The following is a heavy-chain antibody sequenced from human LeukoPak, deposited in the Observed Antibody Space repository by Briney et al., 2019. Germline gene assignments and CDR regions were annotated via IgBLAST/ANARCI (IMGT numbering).Heavy chain of an antibody. J-gene: IGHJ4*02. V-gene: IGHV3-30*19. Sequence: PGGSLRLSCAASGFTFSSYGMHWVRQAPGKGLEWVAVISYDGSNKYYADSVKGRFTISRDNSKNTLYLQMNSLRAEDTAVYYCARGKGYSSGYWGQGTLVTVSS. CDR2: ISYDGSNK. CDR1: GFTFSSYG. D-gene: IGHD6-19*01. CDR3: ARGKGYSSGY.